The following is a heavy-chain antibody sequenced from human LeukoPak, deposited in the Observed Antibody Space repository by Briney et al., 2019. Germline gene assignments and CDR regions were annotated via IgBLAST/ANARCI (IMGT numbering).Heavy chain of an antibody. Sequence: SETLSLTCTVSGGSISSGDYYWSWIRQPPGKGLEWIGSIDHSGSTYYNPSLKSRVTISVDTSKNQFSLKLRSVTAADTAVYHCARVNDFWSGYYMDVWGKGTTVTVSS. J-gene: IGHJ6*03. CDR1: GGSISSGDYY. CDR2: IDHSGST. D-gene: IGHD3-3*01. CDR3: ARVNDFWSGYYMDV. V-gene: IGHV4-39*01.